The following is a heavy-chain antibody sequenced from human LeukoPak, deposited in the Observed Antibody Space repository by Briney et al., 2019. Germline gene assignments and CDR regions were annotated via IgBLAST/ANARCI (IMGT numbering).Heavy chain of an antibody. Sequence: KPSETLSLTCTVSGGSISSSSYYWGWIRQPPGKGLEWIGSIYYSGSTYYNPSLKSRVTISVDTSKNQFSLKLSSVTAADTAVYYCARGYSGYDYYFDYWGQGTLVTVSS. V-gene: IGHV4-39*07. D-gene: IGHD5-12*01. CDR1: GGSISSSSYY. J-gene: IGHJ4*02. CDR3: ARGYSGYDYYFDY. CDR2: IYYSGST.